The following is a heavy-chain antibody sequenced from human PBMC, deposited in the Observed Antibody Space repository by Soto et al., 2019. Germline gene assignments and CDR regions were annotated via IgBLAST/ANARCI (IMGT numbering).Heavy chain of an antibody. J-gene: IGHJ6*02. Sequence: QITLKESGPTLVKPTQTLTLTCTFSGFSLSTSGMGVGWIRQPPGKALEWLALIYWDDDKRYSPSLTSRLTVTKDTSRNQVVLTMTNMDPVDTGTYYCAHITVTGYGMDVWGQGTTVTVSS. CDR1: GFSLSTSGMG. CDR2: IYWDDDK. V-gene: IGHV2-5*02. D-gene: IGHD3-10*01. CDR3: AHITVTGYGMDV.